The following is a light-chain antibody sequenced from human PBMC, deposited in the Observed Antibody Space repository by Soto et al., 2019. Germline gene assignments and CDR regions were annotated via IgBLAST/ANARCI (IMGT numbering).Light chain of an antibody. CDR3: QQYDNLPIT. CDR2: GAS. Sequence: DIQMTQSPSSLSASLGDRVTITCRTSQNIYNSLNWYQQKAGRAPAVLIYGASNLQGGVPLRFSGSGSGTDFTLTISGLQPEDIATYYCQQYDNLPITFGQGTRLEIK. CDR1: QNIYNS. V-gene: IGKV1-33*01. J-gene: IGKJ5*01.